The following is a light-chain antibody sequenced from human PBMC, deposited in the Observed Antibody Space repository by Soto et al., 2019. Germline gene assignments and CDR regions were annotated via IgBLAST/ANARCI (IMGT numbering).Light chain of an antibody. CDR1: SSDVGGYKY. CDR2: EVS. Sequence: QSVLTQPPSASGSPGQSVTISCTGTSSDVGGYKYVSWYQQHPGKAPKLIIFEVSNRPSGVSDRFSGSNSGNTASLTISGLQAEDEADYYCTSYSRYRVLVFGGGTKLTVL. J-gene: IGLJ3*02. V-gene: IGLV2-14*01. CDR3: TSYSRYRVLV.